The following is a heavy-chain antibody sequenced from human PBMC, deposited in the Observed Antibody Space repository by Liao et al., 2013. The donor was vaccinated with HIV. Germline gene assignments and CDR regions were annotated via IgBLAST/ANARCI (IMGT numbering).Heavy chain of an antibody. CDR2: IYYYTGTT. D-gene: IGHD6-13*01. CDR3: ARVEGGVAAAGPTSFDY. CDR1: GGSLTSGPYY. V-gene: IGHV4-39*07. Sequence: QLQLQESGPGLVKPSETLSLTCTVSGGSLTSGPYYLGWIRQPPGTRLEWIATIYYYTGTTDYTPSLKSRVTISVDTSKNQFSLKLTSVTAADTAVYYCARVEGGVAAAGPTSFDYWGQGTLVTVSS. J-gene: IGHJ4*02.